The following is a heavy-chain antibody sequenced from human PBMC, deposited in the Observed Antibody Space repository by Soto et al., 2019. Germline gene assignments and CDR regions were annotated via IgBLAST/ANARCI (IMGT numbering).Heavy chain of an antibody. CDR1: GFTFSSYA. Sequence: EVQLLESGGGLVQPGGSLRLSCAASGFTFSSYAMSWVRQAPGEGLEWVSAISGSGGSTYYADSVKGRFTISRDNSKNTLYLQMNSLRAEDTAVYYCAKDRYSSSWYDYWGQGTLVTVSS. CDR2: ISGSGGST. V-gene: IGHV3-23*01. D-gene: IGHD6-13*01. CDR3: AKDRYSSSWYDY. J-gene: IGHJ4*02.